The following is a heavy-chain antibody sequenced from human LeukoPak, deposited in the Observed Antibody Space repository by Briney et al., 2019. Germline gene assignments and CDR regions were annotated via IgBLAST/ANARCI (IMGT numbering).Heavy chain of an antibody. J-gene: IGHJ4*02. V-gene: IGHV5-51*01. CDR1: GYSFTTYW. CDR2: IYPGDSDS. Sequence: GESLKISCKTSGYSFTTYWIAWVRQMPGKGLEWMGIIYPGDSDSRYSPSFQGQVTFSIDKSVTTAYLQWSSLKASDTAVYYCVRKHDYGDFPFDFWGQGTLVTVSS. D-gene: IGHD4-17*01. CDR3: VRKHDYGDFPFDF.